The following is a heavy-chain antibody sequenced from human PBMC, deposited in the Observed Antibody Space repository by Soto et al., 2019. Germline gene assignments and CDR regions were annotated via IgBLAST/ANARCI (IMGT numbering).Heavy chain of an antibody. J-gene: IGHJ4*02. CDR3: TTVAYGEYVSDY. Sequence: EVELVESGGVLVKPGGSLRLSCAASGCAFTNAWMTWVRQAPGKALEWVGRIRSQIDGGTTDYAAPVKGRFTISRDDSKNTLYLQMNSLKTEDTAVYYCTTVAYGEYVSDYWGQGTLVTVSS. V-gene: IGHV3-15*01. D-gene: IGHD4-17*01. CDR1: GCAFTNAW. CDR2: IRSQIDGGTT.